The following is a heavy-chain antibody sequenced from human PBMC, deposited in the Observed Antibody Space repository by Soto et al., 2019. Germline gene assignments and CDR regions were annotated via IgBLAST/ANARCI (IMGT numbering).Heavy chain of an antibody. CDR1: GYSFTSYW. CDR3: ARGTIVVPKYYYYGMDG. V-gene: IGHV5-51*01. CDR2: IYPGDSDT. J-gene: IGHJ6*02. Sequence: GESLKISCKGSGYSFTSYWIGWARALPGKGLEWMGIIYPGDSDTRYSPSFQGQVTISADKSISTAYLQWSSLKASDTAMYYCARGTIVVPKYYYYGMDGWGQGTTVTVSS. D-gene: IGHD2-15*01.